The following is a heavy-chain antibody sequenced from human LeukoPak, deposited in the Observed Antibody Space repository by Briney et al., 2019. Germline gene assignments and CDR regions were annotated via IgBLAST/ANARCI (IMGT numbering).Heavy chain of an antibody. J-gene: IGHJ6*03. Sequence: GGSLRLSCATSGFTFSNAWMSWVRQAPGKGLEWVGRIKSKTDGGTTYYAAPVKGRFTISRDDSKNTLYLQMNSLKTEDTAVYYCTKQAQYYDFWSGYYSPYYYYYMDVWGKGTTVTVSS. CDR2: IKSKTDGGTT. CDR1: GFTFSNAW. CDR3: TKQAQYYDFWSGYYSPYYYYYMDV. D-gene: IGHD3-3*01. V-gene: IGHV3-15*01.